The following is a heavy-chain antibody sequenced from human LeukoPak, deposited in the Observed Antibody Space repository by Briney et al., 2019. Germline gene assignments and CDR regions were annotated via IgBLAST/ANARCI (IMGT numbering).Heavy chain of an antibody. CDR3: ARDGACGTNGVCYGST. J-gene: IGHJ4*02. V-gene: IGHV1-69*04. D-gene: IGHD2-8*01. CDR1: GGTFSSYA. Sequence: SVKVSCKASGGTFSSYAISWVRQAPGQGLEWMGRIIPIFGIANYAQKFQGRVTITADKPTSTAYMELSSLRSEDTAVYYCARDGACGTNGVCYGSTRGQGTLVTVSS. CDR2: IIPIFGIA.